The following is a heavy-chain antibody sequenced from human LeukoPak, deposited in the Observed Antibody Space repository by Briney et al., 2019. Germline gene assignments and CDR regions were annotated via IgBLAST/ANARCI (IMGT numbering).Heavy chain of an antibody. J-gene: IGHJ4*02. V-gene: IGHV3-30-3*01. Sequence: PGGSLRLSCAASGFSFVNHWMSWVRQAPGKGLEWVAVISYDGSNKYYADSVKGRFTISRDNSKNTLYLQMNSLRAEDTAVYYCARDHYSSGWSPLDYWGQGTLVTVSS. CDR3: ARDHYSSGWSPLDY. CDR1: GFSFVNHW. D-gene: IGHD6-19*01. CDR2: ISYDGSNK.